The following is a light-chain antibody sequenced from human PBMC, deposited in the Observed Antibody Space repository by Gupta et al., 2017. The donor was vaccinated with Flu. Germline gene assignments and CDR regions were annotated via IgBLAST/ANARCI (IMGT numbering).Light chain of an antibody. CDR1: QSINIW. V-gene: IGKV1-5*03. CDR2: KAS. J-gene: IGKJ2*01. CDR3: QHENNFPYT. Sequence: DIQMTQSPSTLPASVGDRVTITCRASQSINIWLAWYQQKPGKAPKLLVYKASTVESGVPSRFSGSGSGTKFTLTISSLQPDDFATYYCQHENNFPYTFGQGTTVDIK.